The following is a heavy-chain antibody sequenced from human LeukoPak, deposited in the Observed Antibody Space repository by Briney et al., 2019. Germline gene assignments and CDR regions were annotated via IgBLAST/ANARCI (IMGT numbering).Heavy chain of an antibody. D-gene: IGHD2-15*01. CDR1: GYSISSGYY. J-gene: IGHJ4*02. CDR3: ARLWSTSCKGGSCPHQPNY. V-gene: IGHV4-38-2*02. CDR2: INYGGNT. Sequence: SETLSLTCTVSGYSISSGYYWGWIRQPPGKGLEWIGTINYGGNTYYNLSLKSRVIIFLDTSKNQFSPKLSSVTAADTAVYYCARLWSTSCKGGSCPHQPNYWGQGTRVTVPS.